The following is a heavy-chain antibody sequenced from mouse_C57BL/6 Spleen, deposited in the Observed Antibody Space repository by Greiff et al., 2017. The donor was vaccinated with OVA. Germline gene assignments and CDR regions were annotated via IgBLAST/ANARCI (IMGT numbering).Heavy chain of an antibody. CDR1: GYAFSSYW. V-gene: IGHV1-80*01. CDR2: IYPGDGDT. J-gene: IGHJ2*01. D-gene: IGHD2-5*01. CDR3: ARVYYSNYEDY. Sequence: QVQLKQSGAELVKPGASVKISCKASGYAFSSYWMNWVKQRPGKGLEWIGQIYPGDGDTNYNGKFKGKATLTADKSSSTAYMQLSSLTSEDSAVYFCARVYYSNYEDYWGQGTTLTVSS.